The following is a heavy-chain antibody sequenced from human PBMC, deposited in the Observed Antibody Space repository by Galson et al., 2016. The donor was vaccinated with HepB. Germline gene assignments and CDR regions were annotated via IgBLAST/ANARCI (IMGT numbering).Heavy chain of an antibody. CDR1: GFSFRSYA. D-gene: IGHD6-19*01. J-gene: IGHJ2*01. CDR3: ARALSSAWLAGPLAPPHWYFDL. Sequence: SLRLSCAASGFSFRSYAMSWVRQAPGKGLEWVSSINSSRNYIYYADSVKGRFIVSRDNVQKSLFLQMDSLRVEDTAVYYCARALSSAWLAGPLAPPHWYFDLWGLGTLVTVSS. V-gene: IGHV3-21*01. CDR2: INSSRNYI.